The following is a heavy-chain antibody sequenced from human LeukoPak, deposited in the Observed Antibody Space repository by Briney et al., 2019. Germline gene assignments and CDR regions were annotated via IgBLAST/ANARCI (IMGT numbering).Heavy chain of an antibody. CDR2: ISSSSSTI. CDR3: ARDVPYYDFWSGYYGGIDY. V-gene: IGHV3-48*01. D-gene: IGHD3-3*01. CDR1: GFTFSSYS. J-gene: IGHJ4*02. Sequence: GGSLRLSCAASGFTFSSYSMNWVRQAPGKGLEWVSYISSSSSTIYYADSVKGRFTISRDNAKNSLYLQMNSLRAEDTAVYYCARDVPYYDFWSGYYGGIDYWGQGTLVTVSP.